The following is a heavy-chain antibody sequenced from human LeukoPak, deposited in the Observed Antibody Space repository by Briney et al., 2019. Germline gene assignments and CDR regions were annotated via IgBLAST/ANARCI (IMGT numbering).Heavy chain of an antibody. CDR1: GFTFSSYV. Sequence: PGRSLRLSCAASGFTFSSYVMHWVRQAPGKGLEWVAVIWYDGSNKYYADPVKGRFTISRDNSKNTLYLQMNSLRAEDTAVYYCARFWNDGPIDYWGQGTLVTVSS. J-gene: IGHJ4*02. CDR3: ARFWNDGPIDY. D-gene: IGHD1-1*01. V-gene: IGHV3-33*01. CDR2: IWYDGSNK.